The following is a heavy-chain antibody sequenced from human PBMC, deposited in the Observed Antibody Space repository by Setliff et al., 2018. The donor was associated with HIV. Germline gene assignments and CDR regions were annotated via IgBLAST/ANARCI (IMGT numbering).Heavy chain of an antibody. CDR3: VRGYRSAWNSWFDA. V-gene: IGHV1-46*01. Sequence: GSVKVSCKASGYTFTTYYIHWVRQAPGQGLEWMGILNPSEGTTSFAQKFQGRVTMTRDTSTSTVYMDLSSLRADDTAVYYCVRGYRSAWNSWFDAWGQGTRVTVSS. J-gene: IGHJ5*02. CDR2: LNPSEGTT. D-gene: IGHD6-19*01. CDR1: GYTFTTYY.